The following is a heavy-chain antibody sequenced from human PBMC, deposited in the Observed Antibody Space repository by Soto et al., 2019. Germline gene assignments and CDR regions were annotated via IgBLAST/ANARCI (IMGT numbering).Heavy chain of an antibody. J-gene: IGHJ3*01. CDR3: ARSRFLEWLPGY. V-gene: IGHV3-48*01. D-gene: IGHD3-3*01. CDR2: ISSSSSTI. Sequence: LGESLKISCAASGFTFSTYSMNWVRQAPGKGLEWVSYISSSSSTIFYTDSVKGGFTVSRDNAKNSLYLQMNSLRAEDTAVYYCARSRFLEWLPGYWGKGTMVTVSS. CDR1: GFTFSTYS.